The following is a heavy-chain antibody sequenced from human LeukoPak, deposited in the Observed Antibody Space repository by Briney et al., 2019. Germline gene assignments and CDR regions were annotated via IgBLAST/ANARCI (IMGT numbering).Heavy chain of an antibody. D-gene: IGHD6-19*01. J-gene: IGHJ4*02. CDR1: GFSFNSYV. Sequence: PGGSLRLSCAASGFSFNSYVMTWVRQTPGKGLEWVSAISGSGTTTYYADSVKGRFTISRDNSKNTLYLQMNSLRAEDTAVYYCAIRKFDISGWSYLDYWGLGTLVIVSS. V-gene: IGHV3-23*01. CDR2: ISGSGTTT. CDR3: AIRKFDISGWSYLDY.